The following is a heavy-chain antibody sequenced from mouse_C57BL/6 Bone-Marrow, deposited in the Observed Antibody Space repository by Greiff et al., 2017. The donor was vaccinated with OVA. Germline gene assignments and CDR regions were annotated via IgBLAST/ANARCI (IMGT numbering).Heavy chain of an antibody. D-gene: IGHD2-3*01. J-gene: IGHJ3*01. V-gene: IGHV2-2*01. CDR2: IWSGGST. Sequence: VQLQESGPGLVQPSQSLSITCTVSGFSLTSYGVHWVRQSPGKGLEWLGVIWSGGSTDYNAAFISRLSISKDNSKSQVFFKMNSLQADDTAIYYCARRGDGYYAWFAYWGQGTLVTVSA. CDR1: GFSLTSYG. CDR3: ARRGDGYYAWFAY.